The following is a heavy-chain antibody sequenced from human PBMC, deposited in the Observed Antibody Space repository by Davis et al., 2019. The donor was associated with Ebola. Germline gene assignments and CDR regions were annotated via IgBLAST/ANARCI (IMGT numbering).Heavy chain of an antibody. CDR1: GGSFSSYY. D-gene: IGHD3-10*01. CDR2: IYYSGST. V-gene: IGHV4-59*01. J-gene: IGHJ5*02. Sequence: GSLRLSCAVYGGSFSSYYWSWIRQPPGKGLEWIGYIYYSGSTNYNPSLKSRITISIDTSKNQFSLKLSYVTAADTAVYYCARVRGITMFQGIWFDPWGQGTLVTVSS. CDR3: ARVRGITMFQGIWFDP.